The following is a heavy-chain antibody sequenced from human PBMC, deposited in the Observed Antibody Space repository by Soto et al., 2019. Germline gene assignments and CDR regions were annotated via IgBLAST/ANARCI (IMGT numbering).Heavy chain of an antibody. CDR2: IFYAGDT. Sequence: PSETLSLTCTVSGESIATGAFYWSWIRLQSGKGPEWIGSIFYAGDTYYNPSLKSRVEISLDGSQNQFSLNLRSLPAADTAVYYCAREGDYRTWFEPWGPGTLVTVSS. D-gene: IGHD4-17*01. CDR1: GESIATGAFY. J-gene: IGHJ5*02. V-gene: IGHV4-31*03. CDR3: AREGDYRTWFEP.